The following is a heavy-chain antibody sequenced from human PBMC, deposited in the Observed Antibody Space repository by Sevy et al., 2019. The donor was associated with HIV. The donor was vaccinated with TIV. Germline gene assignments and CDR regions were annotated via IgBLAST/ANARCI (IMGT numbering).Heavy chain of an antibody. V-gene: IGHV3-21*01. CDR1: GFSFSTYM. D-gene: IGHD3-10*01. CDR2: ISYSSNYI. CDR3: ARPYGSGSWEAFDV. J-gene: IGHJ3*01. Sequence: GGSLRLSCTASGFSFSTYMMNWVRQATGKGLEWVASISYSSNYIYYADSLKGRFTISRDNAKNSLFLQMNSLRAEDTAVYYCARPYGSGSWEAFDVWGQGTMVTVSS.